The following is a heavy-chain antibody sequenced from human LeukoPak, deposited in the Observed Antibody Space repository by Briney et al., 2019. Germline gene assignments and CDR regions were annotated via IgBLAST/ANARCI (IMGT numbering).Heavy chain of an antibody. CDR3: ARVISSPYYYYYVDV. CDR2: IYSSGST. D-gene: IGHD3/OR15-3a*01. J-gene: IGHJ6*03. CDR1: GGSISSYY. V-gene: IGHV4-4*07. Sequence: PSETLSLTCTVSGGSISSYYWSWIRQPAGKGLEWIGRIYSSGSTDYNPSLKSRVTMSVDTSRSRFSLKLSSVTAADTAVYYCARVISSPYYYYYVDVWGKGTTVTVSS.